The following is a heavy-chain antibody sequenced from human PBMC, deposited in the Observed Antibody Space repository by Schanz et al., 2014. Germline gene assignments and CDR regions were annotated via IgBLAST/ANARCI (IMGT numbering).Heavy chain of an antibody. J-gene: IGHJ4*02. CDR1: GFTFSTYA. V-gene: IGHV3-23*04. Sequence: VQLVESGGGLVKPGGSLRLSCAASGFTFSTYAMSWVRQAPGKGLEWVSAISGSGGSTYYADSVKGRFTMSRDNSKNTLYLQMNSLRAEDTAVYYCARDRGYCSGGSCLTFDYWGQGTLVTVSS. CDR2: ISGSGGST. CDR3: ARDRGYCSGGSCLTFDY. D-gene: IGHD2-15*01.